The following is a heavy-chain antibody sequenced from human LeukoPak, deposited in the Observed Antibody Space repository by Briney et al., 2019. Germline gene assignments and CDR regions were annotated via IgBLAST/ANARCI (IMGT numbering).Heavy chain of an antibody. Sequence: SETLSLTCTVSGGSISSYFWNWIRQPAGKGLEWIGRIYTSGTTNYNPSLKSRVTMSVDTSKNQFSLKLSSVTAADTAVYYCASLDGTYAFDIWGQGTMGTVSS. CDR2: IYTSGTT. D-gene: IGHD1-1*01. V-gene: IGHV4-4*07. CDR3: ASLDGTYAFDI. J-gene: IGHJ3*02. CDR1: GGSISSYF.